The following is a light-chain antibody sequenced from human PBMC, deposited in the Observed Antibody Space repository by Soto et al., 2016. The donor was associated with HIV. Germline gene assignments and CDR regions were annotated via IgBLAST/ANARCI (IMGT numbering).Light chain of an antibody. CDR2: DAS. CDR3: QQYGNLPPT. J-gene: IGKJ4*01. Sequence: DIQMTQSPSSLSASVGDRVTITCRASQSISSYLNWYQQKPGKAPKLLIYDASNLETGVPPRFSGSGAGTDFTFTINSLQPEDIATYYCQQYGNLPPTFGGGTKVEIK. CDR1: QSISSY. V-gene: IGKV1-33*01.